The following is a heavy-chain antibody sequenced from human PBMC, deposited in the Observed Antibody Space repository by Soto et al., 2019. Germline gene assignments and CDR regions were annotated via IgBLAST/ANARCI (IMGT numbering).Heavy chain of an antibody. J-gene: IGHJ5*02. V-gene: IGHV1-3*01. CDR1: GYTFTSYA. CDR3: ARGCSGGSCYTFDP. Sequence: GASVKVSCKASGYTFTSYAMHWVRQAPGQRLEWMGWINAGNGSTKYSQKFQGIVTITRDTSASTAYMELSSLRSEDTAVYYCARGCSGGSCYTFDPWGQGTLVTVSS. CDR2: INAGNGST. D-gene: IGHD2-15*01.